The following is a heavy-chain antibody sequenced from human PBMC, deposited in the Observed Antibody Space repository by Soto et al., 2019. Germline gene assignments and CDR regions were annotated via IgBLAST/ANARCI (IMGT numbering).Heavy chain of an antibody. CDR2: IIPIFVTT. CDR1: GGTFSNSG. CDR3: ARAPILVSVTLHENYFDS. V-gene: IGHV1-69*01. Sequence: QLHLVQSGAEVKKPGSSLKVSRKASGGTFSNSGISWVRQAPGQGLEWMGGIIPIFVTTNYAQKLQGRITIIADESTNTVYMELSNLRSADTGVYYCARAPILVSVTLHENYFDSWGQGTLVTVSS. J-gene: IGHJ4*02. D-gene: IGHD2-21*02.